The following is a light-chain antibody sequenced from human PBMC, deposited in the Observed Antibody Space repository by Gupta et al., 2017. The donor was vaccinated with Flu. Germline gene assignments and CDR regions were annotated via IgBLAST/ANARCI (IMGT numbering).Light chain of an antibody. Sequence: DIVMTQSPDSLAVSLCVSATINCKSSQTVLHSSNNRNYLAWYQQKPGQPPKLLIYWASTRQSGVSDRFSGSGSGTDFTLTISSLQAEDVAVYYCQQYFSASMYTFGQGTKLEIK. CDR3: QQYFSASMYT. CDR2: WAS. J-gene: IGKJ2*01. CDR1: QTVLHSSNNRNY. V-gene: IGKV4-1*01.